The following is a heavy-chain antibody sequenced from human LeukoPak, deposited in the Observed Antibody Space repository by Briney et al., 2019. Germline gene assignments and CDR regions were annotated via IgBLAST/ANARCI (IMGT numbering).Heavy chain of an antibody. CDR2: IIPIFGTA. V-gene: IGHV1-69*05. Sequence: SSVKVSCKASGGTFSSYAISWVRQAPGQGLEWMGRIIPIFGTANYAQKFQGRVTITTDESTSTAYMELSRLRSDDTAVYYCARGYCSGGSCYSVENWFDPWGQGTLVTVSS. J-gene: IGHJ5*02. CDR1: GGTFSSYA. D-gene: IGHD2-15*01. CDR3: ARGYCSGGSCYSVENWFDP.